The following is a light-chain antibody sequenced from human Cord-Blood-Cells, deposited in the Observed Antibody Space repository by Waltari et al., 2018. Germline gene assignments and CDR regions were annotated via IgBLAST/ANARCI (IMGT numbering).Light chain of an antibody. CDR3: QQYYSTPLT. CDR1: QSISSY. V-gene: IGKV1-39*01. J-gene: IGKJ4*02. Sequence: IQMTQSPSLLSASVGDRVTISCRASQSISSYLNWYQQKPGKAPKLLIYAASTLQSGVPSRFSGSGSGTDFTLTISCLQSEDFATYYCQQYYSTPLTFGRGTKVEIK. CDR2: AAS.